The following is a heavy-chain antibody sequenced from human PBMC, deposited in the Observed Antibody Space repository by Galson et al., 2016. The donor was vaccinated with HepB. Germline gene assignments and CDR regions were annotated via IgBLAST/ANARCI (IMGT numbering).Heavy chain of an antibody. D-gene: IGHD5/OR15-5a*01. CDR1: GFTFSRSG. CDR2: IWHDSSNK. V-gene: IGHV3-33*01. Sequence: SLRLSCATSGFTFSRSGMHWVRQALGKGLEWVSTIWHDSSNKYQADSVKGRFSISRDNSKNTLFLQMNGLRADDTAVYYCARDIYEGAMDVWGKGTTVTVSS. J-gene: IGHJ6*03. CDR3: ARDIYEGAMDV.